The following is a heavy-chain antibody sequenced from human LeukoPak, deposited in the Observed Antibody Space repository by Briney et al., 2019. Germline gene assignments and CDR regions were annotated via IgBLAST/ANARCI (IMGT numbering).Heavy chain of an antibody. D-gene: IGHD3-3*01. J-gene: IGHJ3*02. CDR1: GGSISSGGYY. CDR2: IYYSGST. V-gene: IGHV4-31*03. Sequence: SQTLSLTCTVSGGSISSGGYYWSWIRQHPGKGLEWIEYIYYSGSTYYNPSLKSRVTISVDTSKNQFSLKLSSVTAADTAVYYCARSIFGVVTDDAFDIWGQGTMVTVSS. CDR3: ARSIFGVVTDDAFDI.